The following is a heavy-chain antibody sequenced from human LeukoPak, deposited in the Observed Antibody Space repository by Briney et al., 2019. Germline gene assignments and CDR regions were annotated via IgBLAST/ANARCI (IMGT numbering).Heavy chain of an antibody. V-gene: IGHV4-61*01. CDR3: ARVRSRIVHYIDY. CDR2: IYYSGST. Sequence: PSQTLSLTCTVSGGSISSGSYYWSWIRQPPGKGLEWIGYIYYSGSTNYNPSLKSRVTISIDMSKNQFSLKLTSVTAADMGVYYCARVRSRIVHYIDYWGQGTLVTVSS. CDR1: GGSISSGSYY. J-gene: IGHJ4*02. D-gene: IGHD1-26*01.